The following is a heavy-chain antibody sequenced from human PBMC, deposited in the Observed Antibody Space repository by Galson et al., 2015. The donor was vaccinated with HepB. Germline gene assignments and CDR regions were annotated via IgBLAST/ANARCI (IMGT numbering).Heavy chain of an antibody. J-gene: IGHJ5*02. V-gene: IGHV3-30*04. CDR3: ARGSNYDSRGYYFA. Sequence: SLRLSCAASGFTFSSYAMHWVRQAPGRGLEWVAVISYDGSNKYYADSVKGRFTISRDNSKNTLYLQMNSLRAEDTAVYYCARGSNYDSRGYYFAWGQGTLVTVSS. D-gene: IGHD3-22*01. CDR2: ISYDGSNK. CDR1: GFTFSSYA.